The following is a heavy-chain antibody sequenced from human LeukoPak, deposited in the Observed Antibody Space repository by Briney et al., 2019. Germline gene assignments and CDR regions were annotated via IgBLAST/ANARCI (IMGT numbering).Heavy chain of an antibody. D-gene: IGHD2-15*01. CDR2: ISAYNGNT. CDR3: ARAGVSSPNRWWYDS. Sequence: ASVKVSCKASGYTFTSYGISWVRQAPGQGLEWMGWISAYNGNTNYAQKLQGRVTMTTDTSTSTAYVELRSLRSDDTAVYYCARAGVSSPNRWWYDSWGQGTLVTVSS. CDR1: GYTFTSYG. V-gene: IGHV1-18*01. J-gene: IGHJ5*02.